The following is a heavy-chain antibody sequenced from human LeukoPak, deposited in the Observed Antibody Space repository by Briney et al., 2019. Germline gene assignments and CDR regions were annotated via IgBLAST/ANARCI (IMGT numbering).Heavy chain of an antibody. J-gene: IGHJ4*02. Sequence: GGSLRLSCAASGFTFSSYSMNWVRQAPGKELEWVSSISSSSSYIYYADSVKGRFTISRDNAKNSLYLQLNSLRAEDTAVYFCARDHLAGWALEYWGQGTLVTVSS. CDR1: GFTFSSYS. CDR2: ISSSSSYI. CDR3: ARDHLAGWALEY. D-gene: IGHD6-19*01. V-gene: IGHV3-21*01.